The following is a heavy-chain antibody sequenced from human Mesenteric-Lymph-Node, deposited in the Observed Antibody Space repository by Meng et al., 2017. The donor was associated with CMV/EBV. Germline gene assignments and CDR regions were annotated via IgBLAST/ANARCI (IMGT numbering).Heavy chain of an antibody. J-gene: IGHJ4*02. CDR3: TRGNSHAHDY. Sequence: GESLKISCVASGFTFSSYAIHWVRQAPGKGLEWVAVISYDGSNKYYADSVKGRFTISRDNAENTLYLQMNSLRAEDTAVYYCTRGNSHAHDYWGQGTLVTVSS. V-gene: IGHV3-30*04. CDR1: GFTFSSYA. D-gene: IGHD4-23*01. CDR2: ISYDGSNK.